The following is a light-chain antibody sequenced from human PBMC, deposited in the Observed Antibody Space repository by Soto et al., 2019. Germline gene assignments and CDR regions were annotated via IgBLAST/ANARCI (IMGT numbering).Light chain of an antibody. V-gene: IGKV1-5*03. CDR1: QSVSSW. J-gene: IGKJ5*01. Sequence: DIQMTQSPSTLSASVGDRVTISCRASQSVSSWLAWYQQKPGKAPKLLISKASSLESGVPSRFSGSGSGTDFTLTISSLQPEDFATYYCQQANSFPFTFGQGTRLEIK. CDR3: QQANSFPFT. CDR2: KAS.